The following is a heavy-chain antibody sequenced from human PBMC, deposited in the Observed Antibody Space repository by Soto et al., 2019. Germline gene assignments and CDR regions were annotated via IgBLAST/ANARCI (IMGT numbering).Heavy chain of an antibody. CDR3: ARGGSAASGGFWSGYYHYYYYYGMDV. Sequence: ASVKVSCKASCYTFSSYCISLGLQAFGQGLVCMGWISAYNGNTNYAQKLQGRVAMTTDTSTSTAYMELRSLRSDDTAVYYCARGGSAASGGFWSGYYHYYYYYGMDVWGKGTTVTVS. D-gene: IGHD3-3*01. J-gene: IGHJ6*04. V-gene: IGHV1-18*01. CDR1: CYTFSSYC. CDR2: ISAYNGNT.